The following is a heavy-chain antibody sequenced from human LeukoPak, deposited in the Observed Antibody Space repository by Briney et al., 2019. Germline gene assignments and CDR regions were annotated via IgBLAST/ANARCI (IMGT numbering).Heavy chain of an antibody. CDR2: ISAYNGNT. J-gene: IGHJ3*02. CDR1: GYTFTSYG. V-gene: IGHV1-18*01. D-gene: IGHD6-19*01. Sequence: GASVKVSCKASGYTFTSYGFSWVRQAPGQGLEYMGWISAYNGNTNYAQKLQGRVTMTTDTSTSTAYMELRSLGSDDTAVYYCATQSSGLGAFDIWGQGTMVTVSS. CDR3: ATQSSGLGAFDI.